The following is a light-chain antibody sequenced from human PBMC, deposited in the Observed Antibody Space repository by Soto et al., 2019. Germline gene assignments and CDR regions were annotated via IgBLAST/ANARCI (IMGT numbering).Light chain of an antibody. Sequence: DGEMTPAPSSISSSVGQGVPITCRASLPISNYLAWYQQKPGKIPNLLIYAASTLQAGVPSRFSGSGSGTDFTLTISSLQPEDVAAYYCQKYNSAPLTFGGGTKVDIK. CDR3: QKYNSAPLT. V-gene: IGKV1-27*01. CDR1: LPISNY. J-gene: IGKJ4*01. CDR2: AAS.